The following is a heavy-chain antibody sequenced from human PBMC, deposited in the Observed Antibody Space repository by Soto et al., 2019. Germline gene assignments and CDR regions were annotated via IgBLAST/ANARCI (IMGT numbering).Heavy chain of an antibody. CDR1: GYSISSGYY. V-gene: IGHV4-38-2*01. Sequence: SETLSLTCAVSGYSISSGYYWGCIRQSPGKGLEWIGSIYHSGSTYYNPSLKSRVIISVDTSKYQFSLKLSSVTAADTAVYYCARLAPIAAADGMDVWGQGTTVTVSS. D-gene: IGHD6-13*01. CDR2: IYHSGST. J-gene: IGHJ6*02. CDR3: ARLAPIAAADGMDV.